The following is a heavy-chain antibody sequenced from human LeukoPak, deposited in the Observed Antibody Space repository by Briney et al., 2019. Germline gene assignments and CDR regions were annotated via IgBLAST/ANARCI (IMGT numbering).Heavy chain of an antibody. V-gene: IGHV4-39*07. D-gene: IGHD4-17*01. J-gene: IGHJ3*02. Sequence: SETLSLTCTVSSGSISSGSYYWGWIRQPPGQGLEWTGSIYYSGNTYYNPSLKSRVTISVDASMNEFSLKLTSVTAADTAVYYCARDRSTVTPPQPDVFDIWGQGTMVTVSS. CDR1: SGSISSGSYY. CDR3: ARDRSTVTPPQPDVFDI. CDR2: IYYSGNT.